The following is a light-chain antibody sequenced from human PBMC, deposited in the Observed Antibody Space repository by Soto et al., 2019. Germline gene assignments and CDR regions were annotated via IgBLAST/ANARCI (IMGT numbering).Light chain of an antibody. CDR3: SSYTSSAPFYV. Sequence: QSVLTQPASVSGSPGQSITISCTGASTDVDGYDYVSWYQQHPGQATKLMIYDVNNRPSGVSYRFSGSKSGDTASLTISGLQAEDDADYYCSSYTSSAPFYVFGTGTKVTVL. CDR1: STDVDGYDY. CDR2: DVN. V-gene: IGLV2-14*03. J-gene: IGLJ1*01.